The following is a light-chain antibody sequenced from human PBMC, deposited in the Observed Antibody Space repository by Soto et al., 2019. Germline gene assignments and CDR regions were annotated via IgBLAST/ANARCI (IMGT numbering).Light chain of an antibody. CDR3: SSYTSSSTRV. V-gene: IGLV2-14*01. J-gene: IGLJ1*01. Sequence: QSALTQPASVSGSPGQSITISCTGTSSDAGGYNYVSWYQQNPGKAPKLMIYDVNNRPSGVSYRFSGSKSGNTASLTISGLQDEDEADYYCSSYTSSSTRVFGTGTKVTVL. CDR1: SSDAGGYNY. CDR2: DVN.